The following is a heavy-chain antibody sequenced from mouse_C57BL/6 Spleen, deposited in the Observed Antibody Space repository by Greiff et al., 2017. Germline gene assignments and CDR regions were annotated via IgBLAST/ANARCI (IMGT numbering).Heavy chain of an antibody. CDR2: IDPSDSYT. Sequence: QVQLQQSGAELVKPGASVKLSCKASGYTFTSYWMQWVKQRPGQGLEWIGEIDPSDSYTNYNQKFKGKATLTVDTSSSTAYMQLSSLTSEDSAVYYCARRVDYWGQGTSVTVSS. V-gene: IGHV1-50*01. J-gene: IGHJ4*01. CDR3: ARRVDY. CDR1: GYTFTSYW.